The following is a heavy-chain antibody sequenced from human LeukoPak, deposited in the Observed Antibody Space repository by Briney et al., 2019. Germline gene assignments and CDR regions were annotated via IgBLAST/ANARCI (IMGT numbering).Heavy chain of an antibody. CDR1: GYTFTSYA. D-gene: IGHD3-22*01. J-gene: IGHJ3*02. CDR3: ARDSSGYRGDAFDI. Sequence: GASVKVSCKASGYTFTSYAVHWVRQAPGQRLEWVAWINAGNGNTKYSQNFQGRVTITRDTSASTAYMELSNLRSEDTAVYYCARDSSGYRGDAFDIWGQGTMVTVSS. V-gene: IGHV1-3*01. CDR2: INAGNGNT.